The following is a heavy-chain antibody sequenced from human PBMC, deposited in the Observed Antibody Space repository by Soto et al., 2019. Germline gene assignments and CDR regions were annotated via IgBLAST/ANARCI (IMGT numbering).Heavy chain of an antibody. J-gene: IGHJ6*02. D-gene: IGHD1-20*01. CDR2: ISYDGSNK. CDR3: AKRDVLTGTTFHVHHYYYGMDV. V-gene: IGHV3-30*18. Sequence: GGSLRLSCAASGFTFSSYGMHWVRQAPGKGLEWVAVISYDGSNKYYADSVKGRFTISRDNSKNTLYLQMNSLRAEDTAVYYCAKRDVLTGTTFHVHHYYYGMDVWGQGTTVTVSS. CDR1: GFTFSSYG.